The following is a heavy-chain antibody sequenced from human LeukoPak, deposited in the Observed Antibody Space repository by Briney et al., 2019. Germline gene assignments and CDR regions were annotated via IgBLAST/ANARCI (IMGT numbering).Heavy chain of an antibody. V-gene: IGHV1-18*01. CDR1: GYTFTSYG. D-gene: IGHD6-19*01. CDR3: ARAYSSGRFVYYYYIDV. J-gene: IGHJ6*03. Sequence: ASVKVSCKAAGYTFTSYGISWLRQAPGQGLEWRGWISAYNGNTNYAHKLQGRGTITTATSTSTAYIELRSLRSDDRAEYSCARAYSSGRFVYYYYIDVWGKGTTVTVSS. CDR2: ISAYNGNT.